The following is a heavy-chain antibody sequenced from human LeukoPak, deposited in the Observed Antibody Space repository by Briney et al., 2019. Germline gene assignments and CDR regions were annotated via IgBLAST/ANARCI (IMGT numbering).Heavy chain of an antibody. CDR2: IYYNVST. CDR3: ARNDYYYYDSSGHTLSTFDP. V-gene: IGHV4-59*01. CDR1: GGSISSYY. Sequence: SETLSLTCTVSGGSISSYYWSWLRQPPGKGLEWIGYIYYNVSTNYNPSLKSRVTISVDTSTNQFSLKLSSATAADTAVYYCARNDYYYYDSSGHTLSTFDPWGQGTLVTVSS. D-gene: IGHD3-22*01. J-gene: IGHJ5*02.